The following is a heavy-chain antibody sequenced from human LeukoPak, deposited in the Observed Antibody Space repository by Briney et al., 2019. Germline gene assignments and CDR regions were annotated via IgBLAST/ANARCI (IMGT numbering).Heavy chain of an antibody. V-gene: IGHV3-7*01. CDR2: IKEDGSEK. CDR3: ARDRERSNWD. D-gene: IGHD6-13*01. Sequence: GGSLRLSCAASGLTFRTSWMSWVRQTPGKGLEWVADIKEDGSEKVYVDSVRSRFNISRDNAENSLYLQMNSLRAEDTAVSLCARDRERSNWDWGQGTLVTVSS. CDR1: GLTFRTSW. J-gene: IGHJ1*01.